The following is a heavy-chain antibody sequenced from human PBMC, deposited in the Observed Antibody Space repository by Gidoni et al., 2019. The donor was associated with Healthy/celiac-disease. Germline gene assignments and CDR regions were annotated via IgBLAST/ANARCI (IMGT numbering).Heavy chain of an antibody. CDR1: GGSFSGYY. Sequence: QVQLQQWGAGLLKPSETLSLTCAVYGGSFSGYYWRWIRQPPGKGLEWIGEINHSGSTNYNPSLKSRVTISVDTSKNQFSLKLSSVTAADTAVYYCARGGAAAGTSSYYYGMDVWGQGTTVTVSS. V-gene: IGHV4-34*01. CDR2: INHSGST. CDR3: ARGGAAAGTSSYYYGMDV. D-gene: IGHD6-13*01. J-gene: IGHJ6*02.